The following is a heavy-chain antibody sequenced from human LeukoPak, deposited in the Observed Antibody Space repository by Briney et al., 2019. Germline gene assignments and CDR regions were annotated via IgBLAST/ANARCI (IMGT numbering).Heavy chain of an antibody. V-gene: IGHV3-30*02. CDR1: GFTINKYG. D-gene: IGHD1-20*01. CDR3: ATITGSPDY. Sequence: GGSLRLSCAASGFTINKYGIHWVRQAPGKGLEWVALISHDGENKFYADSVRGRFTISRDNSRNTVYLQMGSLRAEDTSLNYCATITGSPDYWGQGSLVTVSS. CDR2: ISHDGENK. J-gene: IGHJ4*02.